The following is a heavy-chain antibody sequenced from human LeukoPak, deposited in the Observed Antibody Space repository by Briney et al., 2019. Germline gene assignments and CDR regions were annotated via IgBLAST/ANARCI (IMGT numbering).Heavy chain of an antibody. V-gene: IGHV3-72*01. CDR1: GFTFSNYN. D-gene: IGHD1-26*01. CDR3: TRAIVGAGNDL. Sequence: GGSLRLSCAASGFTFSNYNMNWVRQAPGKGLERVGRSRDKAESHSTEYAASVKGRFIISRDDSKNSLYLQMHSLKNEDTAVYYCTRAIVGAGNDLWGQGTMVTVSS. CDR2: SRDKAESHST. J-gene: IGHJ3*01.